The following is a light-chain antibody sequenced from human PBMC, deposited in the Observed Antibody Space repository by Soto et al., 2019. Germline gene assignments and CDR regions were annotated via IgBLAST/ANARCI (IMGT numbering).Light chain of an antibody. J-gene: IGKJ1*01. CDR2: DAS. V-gene: IGKV1-5*01. CDR1: QSIGRF. CDR3: QQCYMGWT. Sequence: DIQMTQSPSTLSASVGDRVTITCRASQSIGRFLAWYQHQPGKAPKLLIYDASTLESGVPSRFSGTGSGTECTFSIPSLQPEDFGTYYCQQCYMGWTFGQGTKVDFK.